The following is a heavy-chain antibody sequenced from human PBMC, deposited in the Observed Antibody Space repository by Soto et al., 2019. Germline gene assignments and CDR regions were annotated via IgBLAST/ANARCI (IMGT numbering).Heavy chain of an antibody. CDR1: GYTLTELS. CDR3: ATSYCSGGSCYGFFGY. V-gene: IGHV1-24*01. CDR2: FDPEDGET. J-gene: IGHJ4*02. D-gene: IGHD2-15*01. Sequence: ASVKVSCKVSGYTLTELSMHWVRQAPGKGLEWMGGFDPEDGETIYAQKFQGGVTMTEDTSTDTAYMELSSLRSEDTAVYYCATSYCSGGSCYGFFGYWGQGTLVTVSS.